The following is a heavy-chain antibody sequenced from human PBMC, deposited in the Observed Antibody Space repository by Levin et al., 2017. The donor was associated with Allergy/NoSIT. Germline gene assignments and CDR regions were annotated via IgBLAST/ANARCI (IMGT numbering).Heavy chain of an antibody. CDR3: ARGQAPLGRYNRAKLVYYYYGMDV. J-gene: IGHJ6*02. D-gene: IGHD5-24*01. CDR2: MNPNSGNT. Sequence: ASVKVSCKASGYTFTSYDINWVRQATGQGLEWMGWMNPNSGNTGYAQKFQGRVTMTRNTSISTAYMELSSLRSEDTAVYYCARGQAPLGRYNRAKLVYYYYGMDVWGQGTTVTVSS. CDR1: GYTFTSYD. V-gene: IGHV1-8*01.